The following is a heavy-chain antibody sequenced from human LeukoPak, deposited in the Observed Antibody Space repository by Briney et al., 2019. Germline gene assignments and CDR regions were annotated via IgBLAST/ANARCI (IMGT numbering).Heavy chain of an antibody. Sequence: GESLKIPCKSSGYSFTTYYNGWVRQMPGKGLEGMVTIDHSNSDTNYSPSFQGHVSISLNKSNTPAYLQWSLKASDTAMYYCARHSISCSGDRCYALGFFDYWGEGTLGSVSS. CDR3: ARHSISCSGDRCYALGFFDY. V-gene: IGHV5-10-1*01. CDR1: GYSFTTYY. J-gene: IGHJ4*02. CDR2: IDHSNSDT. D-gene: IGHD2-15*01.